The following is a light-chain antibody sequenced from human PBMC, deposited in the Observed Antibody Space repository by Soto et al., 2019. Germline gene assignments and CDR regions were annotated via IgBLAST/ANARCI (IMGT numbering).Light chain of an antibody. Sequence: DIVMTQSPDSLAVSLGERATINCKSSQSVLYSSNNKNYLAWYQQKSGQPPKLLIYWASTRGSGVPDRFSDSGSGTDFALTISSLQAEDVAVYYCQQYYSTPPTFGQGTKVEIK. CDR2: WAS. V-gene: IGKV4-1*01. CDR3: QQYYSTPPT. CDR1: QSVLYSSNNKNY. J-gene: IGKJ1*01.